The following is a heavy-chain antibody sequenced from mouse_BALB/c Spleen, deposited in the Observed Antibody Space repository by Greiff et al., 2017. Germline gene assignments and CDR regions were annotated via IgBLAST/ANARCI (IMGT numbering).Heavy chain of an antibody. CDR3: YRKFPDCYSDY. Sequence: QVQLKESGPGLVQPSQCLSITCTVSGFSLTSYGVHWVRQSPGKGLEWLGVIWSGGSTDYNAAFITRLSISKDNSKSQVFFKMNSLHANDTAIYYCYRKFPDCYSDYWGQGTTLTVSS. V-gene: IGHV2-2*02. CDR1: GFSLTSYG. CDR2: IWSGGST. J-gene: IGHJ2*01. D-gene: IGHD2-3*01.